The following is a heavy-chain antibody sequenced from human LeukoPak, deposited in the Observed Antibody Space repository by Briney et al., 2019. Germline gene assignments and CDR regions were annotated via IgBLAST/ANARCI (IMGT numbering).Heavy chain of an antibody. CDR3: ARGIVATIGLGDY. V-gene: IGHV3-7*04. CDR2: IKQDGSET. D-gene: IGHD5-12*01. Sequence: GGSLRLSCSASGFTFSSNAMRWVRQPPGKGLEWVANIKQDGSETYYVDSLKGRFTISRDNAKNSLYLQMNSQRAEDTAVYYCARGIVATIGLGDYWGQGTLVTVSS. CDR1: GFTFSSNA. J-gene: IGHJ4*02.